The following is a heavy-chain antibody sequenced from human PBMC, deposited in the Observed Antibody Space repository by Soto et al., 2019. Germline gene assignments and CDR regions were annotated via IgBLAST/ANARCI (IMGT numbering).Heavy chain of an antibody. CDR3: AREPLYCSSTSCYESNWFDP. V-gene: IGHV3-74*01. CDR1: GFTFSSYW. D-gene: IGHD2-2*01. CDR2: INSDGSCT. Sequence: EVQLVESGGGLVQPGGSLRLSCAASGFTFSSYWMHWVRQAPGKGLVWVSRINSDGSCTSYADSVKGRFTISSDNAKNTLYLQMNSLRAEDTAVYYCAREPLYCSSTSCYESNWFDPWGQGTLVTVSS. J-gene: IGHJ5*02.